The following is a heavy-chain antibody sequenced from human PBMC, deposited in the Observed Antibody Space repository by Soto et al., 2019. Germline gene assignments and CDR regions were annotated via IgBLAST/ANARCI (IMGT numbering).Heavy chain of an antibody. V-gene: IGHV3-7*04. CDR2: IKPDGSER. Sequence: EVQLVESGGGLVQPGGSLRLSCAASGFTFGTYWMTWVRQAPGKGLECVGNIKPDGSERYYVDSVKGRFTISRDNATNSLYLRVNSLCAEDTAVYYCATDLSREQYWGQGTLVTVSS. CDR3: ATDLSREQY. CDR1: GFTFGTYW. J-gene: IGHJ4*02. D-gene: IGHD1-1*01.